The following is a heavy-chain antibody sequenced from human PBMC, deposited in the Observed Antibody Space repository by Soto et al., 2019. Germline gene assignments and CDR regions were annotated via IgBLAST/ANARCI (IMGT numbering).Heavy chain of an antibody. V-gene: IGHV3-11*01. CDR2: ISSSGSTI. CDR1: GFTFSDYY. D-gene: IGHD3-22*01. CDR3: ARTADSSGYYVAFDI. J-gene: IGHJ3*02. Sequence: TGGSLRLSCAASGFTFSDYYMSWIRQAPGKGLEWVSYISSSGSTIYYADSVKGRFTISRDNAKNSLYLQMNSLRAEDTAVYYCARTADSSGYYVAFDIWGQGTMVTVS.